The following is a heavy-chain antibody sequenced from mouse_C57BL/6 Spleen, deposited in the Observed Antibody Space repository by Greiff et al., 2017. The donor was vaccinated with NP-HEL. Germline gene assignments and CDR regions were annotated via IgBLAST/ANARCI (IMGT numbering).Heavy chain of an antibody. D-gene: IGHD2-1*01. CDR1: GYTFTDYE. CDR3: TRDYGNYEEFAY. Sequence: VKLMESGAELVRPGASVTLSCKASGYTFTDYEMHWVKQTPVHGLEWIGAIDPETGGTAYTQKFKGKAILTADKSSSTAYMELRSLTSEDSAGYYCTRDYGNYEEFAYWGQGTLVTVSA. V-gene: IGHV1-15*01. J-gene: IGHJ3*01. CDR2: IDPETGGT.